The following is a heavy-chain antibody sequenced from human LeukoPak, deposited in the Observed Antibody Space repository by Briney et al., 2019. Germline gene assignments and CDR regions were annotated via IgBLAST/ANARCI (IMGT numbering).Heavy chain of an antibody. Sequence: ASVKVSCKASGYAFINYGITWVRQAPGQGLEWMGWSSPYNGKTNYAQKLQGRVTMTTDTSTNTAYMELRSLRSDDTAVYYCTRGGIDIVTVPVSNWFDPWGQGTLVTVSS. D-gene: IGHD2/OR15-2a*01. V-gene: IGHV1-18*01. CDR1: GYAFINYG. CDR2: SSPYNGKT. CDR3: TRGGIDIVTVPVSNWFDP. J-gene: IGHJ5*02.